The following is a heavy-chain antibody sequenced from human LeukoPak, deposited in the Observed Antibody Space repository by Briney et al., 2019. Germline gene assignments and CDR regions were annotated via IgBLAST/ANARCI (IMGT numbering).Heavy chain of an antibody. CDR2: INHSGST. V-gene: IGHV4-34*01. CDR1: GGSFSGYY. J-gene: IGHJ6*03. Sequence: PSETLSLTCAVYGGSFSGYYWSWIRQPPGKGLEWIGEINHSGSTNYNPSLKSRVTISVDTSKNQFSLKLSSVTAADTAVYYCAGGYCSSTSCLLRYYYYMDVWGKGTTVTASS. D-gene: IGHD2-2*01. CDR3: AGGYCSSTSCLLRYYYYMDV.